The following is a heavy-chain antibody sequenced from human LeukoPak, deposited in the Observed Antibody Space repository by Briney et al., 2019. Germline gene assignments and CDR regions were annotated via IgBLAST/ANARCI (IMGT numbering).Heavy chain of an antibody. CDR3: AKGAYSYGGLNDY. D-gene: IGHD5-18*01. V-gene: IGHV3-23*01. Sequence: PGGSLRLSCAASGFTFSSYAMSWVRQAPGKGLEWVSAISGSSGRTYYADSVKGRFTISRDNSKNTLYLQMNSLRAEDTAVYYCAKGAYSYGGLNDYWGQGTLVTVSS. CDR2: ISGSSGRT. J-gene: IGHJ4*02. CDR1: GFTFSSYA.